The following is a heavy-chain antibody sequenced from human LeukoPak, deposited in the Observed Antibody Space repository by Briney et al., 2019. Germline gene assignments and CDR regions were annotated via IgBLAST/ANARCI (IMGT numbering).Heavy chain of an antibody. D-gene: IGHD3-22*01. V-gene: IGHV3-23*01. J-gene: IGHJ4*02. Sequence: GGSLRLSCAASGFTFSSYAMSWVRQAPGKGLEWVSTIGGSGGNTHHADPVKGRFTISRDNSKNTLYLQMNSLRAEDTAVYYCAKAPVGANYYDSSGYLDYWGQGTVVTVSS. CDR3: AKAPVGANYYDSSGYLDY. CDR2: IGGSGGNT. CDR1: GFTFSSYA.